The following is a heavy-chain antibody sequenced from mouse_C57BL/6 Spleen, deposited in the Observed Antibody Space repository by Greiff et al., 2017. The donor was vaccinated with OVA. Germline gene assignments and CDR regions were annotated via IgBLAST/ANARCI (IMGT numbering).Heavy chain of an antibody. D-gene: IGHD1-1*01. V-gene: IGHV1-50*01. CDR3: ARWDYYGSSARSFDY. J-gene: IGHJ2*01. CDR2: IDPSDSYT. CDR1: GYTFTSYW. Sequence: VQLQQPGAELVKPGASVKLSCKASGYTFTSYWMQWVKQRPGQGLEWIGEIDPSDSYTNYNQKFKGKATLTVDTSSSTAYMQLSSLTSEDSAVYYCARWDYYGSSARSFDYWGQGTTLTVSS.